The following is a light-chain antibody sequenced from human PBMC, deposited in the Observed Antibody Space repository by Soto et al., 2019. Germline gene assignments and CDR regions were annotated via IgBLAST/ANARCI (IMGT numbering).Light chain of an antibody. CDR1: QSVSSIY. Sequence: IVVPLSPGTLSLYPGERATLSCRVSQSVSSIYLAWYQQKPGQPPRLLIDGVSSRATGLPDRFSGSGSGTDFTLTISRLEPEDFVGFYCQHYDSLPITFGEGTRLDI. V-gene: IGKV3-20*01. J-gene: IGKJ5*01. CDR3: QHYDSLPIT. CDR2: GVS.